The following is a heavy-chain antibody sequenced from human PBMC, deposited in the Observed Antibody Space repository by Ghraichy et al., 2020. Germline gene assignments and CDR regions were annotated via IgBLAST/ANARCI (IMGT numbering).Heavy chain of an antibody. CDR3: AREKELVVWNDFEY. J-gene: IGHJ4*02. V-gene: IGHV3-48*03. Sequence: GGSLRLSCAASGFTFSNYEMNWVRQAPGKGLEWVSYISGSGSSIYYADSVKGRFTISRDNAKNSLYLQMNSLRAEDTAVYYCAREKELVVWNDFEYWGQGTLVTVSS. CDR1: GFTFSNYE. D-gene: IGHD2-8*02. CDR2: ISGSGSSI.